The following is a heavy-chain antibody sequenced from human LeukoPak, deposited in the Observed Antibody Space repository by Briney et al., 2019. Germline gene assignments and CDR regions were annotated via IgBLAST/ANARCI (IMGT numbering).Heavy chain of an antibody. J-gene: IGHJ4*02. CDR3: ARSRSGSYYGGLFDY. CDR1: GFTFSSNW. CDR2: IKEDGSVK. Sequence: GGSLRLSCVVSGFTFSSNWMSWVRQAPGKGLEWVGNIKEDGSVKYYVDSVKGRFTISRDNAKNSLYLQMNSLRAEDTAVYYCARSRSGSYYGGLFDYWGQGALVTVSS. D-gene: IGHD3-10*01. V-gene: IGHV3-7*02.